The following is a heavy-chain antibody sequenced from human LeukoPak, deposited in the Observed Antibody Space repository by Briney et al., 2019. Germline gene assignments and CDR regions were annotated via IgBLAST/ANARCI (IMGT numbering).Heavy chain of an antibody. Sequence: GGSLRLSCAASGFAFSRNWMHWVRQAPGKGVVWVPRINSDGSITNYADSVKGRFTISRDNAKNTLYLQMSSLRAEDTAVYYCAKIDAYWGQGILVTVSS. V-gene: IGHV3-74*01. J-gene: IGHJ4*02. CDR3: AKIDAY. CDR2: INSDGSIT. CDR1: GFAFSRNW.